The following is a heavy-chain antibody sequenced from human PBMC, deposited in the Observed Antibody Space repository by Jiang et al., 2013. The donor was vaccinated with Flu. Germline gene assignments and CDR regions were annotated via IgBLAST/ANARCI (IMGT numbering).Heavy chain of an antibody. Sequence: EVKEPGASVKVSCKASGYIFTGYYMHWVRQAPGQGLEWMGWINPNSGGTNYAQKFQGWVTMTRDTSISTAYMELSRLRSDDTAVYYCARENRIQLWFRPDSTINWFDPWGQGTLVTVSS. D-gene: IGHD5-18*01. J-gene: IGHJ5*02. CDR3: ARENRIQLWFRPDSTINWFDP. CDR1: GYIFTGYY. CDR2: INPNSGGT. V-gene: IGHV1-2*04.